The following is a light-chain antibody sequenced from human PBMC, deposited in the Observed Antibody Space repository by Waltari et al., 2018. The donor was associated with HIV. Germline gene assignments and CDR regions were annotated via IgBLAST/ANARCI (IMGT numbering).Light chain of an antibody. Sequence: DIQMTQPLSSLSASVGDRVTINCRASQSISTYLAWYQQKPGKAPTLLIYAASNLKSGVPSRFSGTGSGTDFTLTISSLQPEDFATYYCQQTYSTPQTFGQGTKLEVK. J-gene: IGKJ2*01. CDR3: QQTYSTPQT. CDR1: QSISTY. CDR2: AAS. V-gene: IGKV1-39*01.